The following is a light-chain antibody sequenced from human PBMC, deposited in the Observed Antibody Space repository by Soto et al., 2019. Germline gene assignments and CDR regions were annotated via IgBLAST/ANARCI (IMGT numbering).Light chain of an antibody. V-gene: IGKV3-20*01. CDR1: QSVSIL. CDR3: QQYGSSPPYT. J-gene: IGKJ2*01. Sequence: EIVLTQSPGTLSLSPGERATLSCRASQSVSILLAWYQQKPGQAPRLLIYGASNRATGIPDRFSGSGSGTDFTLTISRLEPEDFAVYYCQQYGSSPPYTFGQGTKVRS. CDR2: GAS.